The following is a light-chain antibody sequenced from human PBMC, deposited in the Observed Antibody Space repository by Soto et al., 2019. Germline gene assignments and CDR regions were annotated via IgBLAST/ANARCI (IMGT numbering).Light chain of an antibody. Sequence: DIQMTQSPSSLSASVGDRVTITCRASQGVRNFLDWYQQKPGKDPKLLMYAASTLQSGVPSRFSGSGSGTDFTLTISSLQPEDVATYYCQKYNSAPYTFGQGTMLEIK. V-gene: IGKV1-27*01. CDR2: AAS. CDR1: QGVRNF. CDR3: QKYNSAPYT. J-gene: IGKJ2*01.